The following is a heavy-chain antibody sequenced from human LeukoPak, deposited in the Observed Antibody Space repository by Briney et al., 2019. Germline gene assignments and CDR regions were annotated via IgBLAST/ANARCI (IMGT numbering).Heavy chain of an antibody. CDR2: ISYDGSNK. Sequence: GRSLRHSCAASGFTFSSYGMHWVRQAPGKGLEWVAVISYDGSNKYYADSVKGRFTISRDNSKKTLYLQMNSLRAEYTDVYYCATGRWRSEGPEFDYWGQGTLVTVSS. CDR3: ATGRWRSEGPEFDY. D-gene: IGHD3-16*01. V-gene: IGHV3-30*03. J-gene: IGHJ4*02. CDR1: GFTFSSYG.